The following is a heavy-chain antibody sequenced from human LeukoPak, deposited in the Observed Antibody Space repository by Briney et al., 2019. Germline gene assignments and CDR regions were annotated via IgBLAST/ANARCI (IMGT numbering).Heavy chain of an antibody. CDR3: ARDYGDYVRYYYGMDV. D-gene: IGHD4-17*01. V-gene: IGHV4-59*01. CDR2: IYYSGST. CDR1: GGSISSYY. J-gene: IGHJ6*02. Sequence: PSETLSLTCTVSGGSISSYYWSWNRQPPGKGLEWIGYIYYSGSTNYNPSLKSRVTISVDTSKNQFSLKLSSVTAADTAVYYCARDYGDYVRYYYGMDVWGQGTTVTVSS.